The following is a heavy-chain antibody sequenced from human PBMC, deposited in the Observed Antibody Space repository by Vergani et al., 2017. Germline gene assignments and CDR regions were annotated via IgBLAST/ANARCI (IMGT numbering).Heavy chain of an antibody. J-gene: IGHJ3*02. Sequence: QVQLQESGPGLVKPSETLSLTCTVSGGSISSYYWSWIRQPPGKGLEWIGYIYYSGSTNYNPSLKSRVTISVDTSKNQFSLKLSTVTAADTAVYYCARNPYSGGDCYSDAFHIWGQGSIVTVYS. D-gene: IGHD2-21*02. CDR3: ARNPYSGGDCYSDAFHI. V-gene: IGHV4-59*01. CDR1: GGSISSYY. CDR2: IYYSGST.